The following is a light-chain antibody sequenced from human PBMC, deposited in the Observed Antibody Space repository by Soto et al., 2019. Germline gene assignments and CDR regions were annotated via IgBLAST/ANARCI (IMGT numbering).Light chain of an antibody. V-gene: IGKV3-11*01. CDR2: DAS. CDR3: QQRSNWPKT. J-gene: IGKJ2*01. Sequence: EILLTQSPATLSLSPGERATLSCRASQSVSSYLAWDQHKPGQAPRLLIYDASNRATGIPARFSGSGSGTDFTLTISRLEPEDFAVYYCQQRSNWPKTFGQGTKLEIK. CDR1: QSVSSY.